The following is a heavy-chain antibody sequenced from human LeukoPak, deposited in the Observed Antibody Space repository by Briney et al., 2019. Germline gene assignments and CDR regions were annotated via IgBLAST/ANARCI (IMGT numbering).Heavy chain of an antibody. D-gene: IGHD3-22*01. CDR1: GFTFSSYA. CDR2: ISSSGSTI. CDR3: ARDTNYYDSSGYYREYGDV. J-gene: IGHJ6*02. V-gene: IGHV3-48*03. Sequence: GGSLRLSCAASGFTFSSYAMHWVRQAPGKGLEWVSYISSSGSTIYYADSVKGRFTISRDNAKNSLYLQMNSLRAEDTAVYYCARDTNYYDSSGYYREYGDVWGQGTTVSVSS.